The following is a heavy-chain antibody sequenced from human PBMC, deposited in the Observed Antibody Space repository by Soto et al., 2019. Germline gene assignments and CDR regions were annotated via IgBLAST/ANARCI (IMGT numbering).Heavy chain of an antibody. CDR2: IYHSGST. CDR1: SGSISSSNW. J-gene: IGHJ4*02. V-gene: IGHV4-4*02. D-gene: IGHD3-10*01. Sequence: SETLSLTCAVSSGSISSSNWWSWVRQPPGKGLEWIGEIYHSGSTNYNPSLKSRVTISVDKSKNQFSLKLSSVTAADTAVYYCARGITMVRGGPFDYWGQGTLVTVSS. CDR3: ARGITMVRGGPFDY.